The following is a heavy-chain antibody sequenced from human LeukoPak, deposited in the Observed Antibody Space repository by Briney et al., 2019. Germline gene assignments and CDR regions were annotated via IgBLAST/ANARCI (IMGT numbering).Heavy chain of an antibody. CDR1: GYSISSGYY. CDR2: MYHRSGPN. CDR3: AKDMYCGGDCLDS. D-gene: IGHD2-21*02. J-gene: IGHJ4*02. V-gene: IGHV4-38-2*02. Sequence: SETLSLTCTVSGYSISSGYYWGWIRQPPGKGLEWIGRMYHRSGPNYYNPSLKSRVTISVDMSKNQFSLKLSSVTAADTAVYYCAKDMYCGGDCLDSWGQGTLVTVSS.